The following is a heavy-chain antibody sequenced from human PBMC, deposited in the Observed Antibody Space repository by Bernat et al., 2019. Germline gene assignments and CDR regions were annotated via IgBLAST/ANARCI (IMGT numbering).Heavy chain of an antibody. J-gene: IGHJ6*02. CDR2: IYYSGST. CDR1: GGSISSGGYY. CDR3: ARDQYGSGSYPYYYGMDV. D-gene: IGHD3-10*01. Sequence: QVQLQESGPGLVKPSQTLSLTCTVSGGSISSGGYYWSWIRQHPGKGLEWIGYIYYSGSTYYNPSLKSRVTISVDTSKNQFSLKLSSVTAADTAVYYCARDQYGSGSYPYYYGMDVWGQGTTVTVSS. V-gene: IGHV4-31*03.